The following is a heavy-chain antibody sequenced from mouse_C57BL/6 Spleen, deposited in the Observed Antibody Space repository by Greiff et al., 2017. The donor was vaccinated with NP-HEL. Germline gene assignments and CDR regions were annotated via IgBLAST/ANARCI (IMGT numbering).Heavy chain of an antibody. Sequence: VQLKESGGGLVKPGGSLKLSCAASGFTFSSYAMSWVRQTPEKRLEWVATISDGGSYTYYPDNVKGRFTISRDNAKNNLYLQMSHLKSEDTAMYYCARAGYGKGDAMDYWGQGTSVTVSS. V-gene: IGHV5-4*01. CDR1: GFTFSSYA. CDR3: ARAGYGKGDAMDY. J-gene: IGHJ4*01. CDR2: ISDGGSYT. D-gene: IGHD2-10*02.